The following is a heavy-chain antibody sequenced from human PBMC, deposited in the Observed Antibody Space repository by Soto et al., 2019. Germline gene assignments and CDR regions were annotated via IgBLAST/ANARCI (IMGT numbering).Heavy chain of an antibody. D-gene: IGHD5-12*01. CDR1: GLTSGIYD. J-gene: IGHJ4*02. CDR3: ARGGTGYKQFDY. CDR2: ISTGGVP. V-gene: IGHV3-23*01. Sequence: GSLRLSCAASGLTSGIYDISWVRQAPGKGLEWVSVISTGGVPYYADSVKGRFTISRDISKNTLFLQMSSLRVEDTAVYYCARGGTGYKQFDYWGQGTLVTVSS.